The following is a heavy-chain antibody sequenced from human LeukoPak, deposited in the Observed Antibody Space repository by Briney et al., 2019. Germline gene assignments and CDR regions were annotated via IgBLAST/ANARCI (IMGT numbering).Heavy chain of an antibody. D-gene: IGHD3-10*01. J-gene: IGHJ4*02. CDR1: GFTFSRDS. CDR2: ISSSSTYI. Sequence: KTGGSLRLSCAASGFTFSRDSMNWVRQAPGKGLEWVSSISSSSTYIYYADSVKGRFTISRDNAKNSLYVQMNSLRAEDTAVYYCARDGYGTGSHDYWGQGTLVTVSS. CDR3: ARDGYGTGSHDY. V-gene: IGHV3-21*01.